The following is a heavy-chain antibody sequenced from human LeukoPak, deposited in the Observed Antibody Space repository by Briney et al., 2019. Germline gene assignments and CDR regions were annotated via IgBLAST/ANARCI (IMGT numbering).Heavy chain of an antibody. Sequence: PSETLSLTCTVSGGSISSDNSYRSWIRHHPGKGLEWIGHIYYSGGTYYSPSLKGRVTISIDTSKKQFSLKLRSVTAADTAVYFCARQYYDILTAYYSAGSWFDPWGQGTLVTVSS. CDR1: GGSISSDNSY. V-gene: IGHV4-31*03. CDR3: ARQYYDILTAYYSAGSWFDP. J-gene: IGHJ5*02. D-gene: IGHD3-9*01. CDR2: IYYSGGT.